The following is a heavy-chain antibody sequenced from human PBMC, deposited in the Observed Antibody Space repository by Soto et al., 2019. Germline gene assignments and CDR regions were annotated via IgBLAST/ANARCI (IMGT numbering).Heavy chain of an antibody. CDR1: GGCVRSEGYS. V-gene: IGHV4-30-2*01. Sequence: MSLTSAVSGGCVRSEGYSWCWIRQPPGKGLEWIASILHSGSTYYDPSLKSRVSISLDRPKNQFSLNLISVTAADTAVYYCDSAGGITHPFDHWGQGTLVTVYS. CDR2: ILHSGST. J-gene: IGHJ4*02. D-gene: IGHD3-10*01. CDR3: DSAGGITHPFDH.